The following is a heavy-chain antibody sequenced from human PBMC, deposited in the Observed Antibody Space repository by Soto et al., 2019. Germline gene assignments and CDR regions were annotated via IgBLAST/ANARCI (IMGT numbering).Heavy chain of an antibody. V-gene: IGHV1-18*01. CDR1: GYTFASYA. CDR3: AREPPPPDY. CDR2: ISAYNGNT. J-gene: IGHJ4*02. Sequence: QVQLVQSGAEVKKPGASVKVSCKASGYTFASYAISWMRQAPGQGLEWMGWISAYNGNTNYAQKLQCRVTITPETTTSTAYMELRSLISDERAVYYCAREPPPPDYGGQGTRVTVSS.